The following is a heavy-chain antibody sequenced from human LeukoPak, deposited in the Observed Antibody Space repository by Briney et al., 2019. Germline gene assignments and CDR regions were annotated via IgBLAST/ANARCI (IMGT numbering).Heavy chain of an antibody. J-gene: IGHJ4*02. CDR3: ARRRGSSWEAYFEY. V-gene: IGHV3-21*01. D-gene: IGHD6-19*01. CDR1: GFTFSSYS. Sequence: GGSLRLSCAASGFTFSSYSMNWVRQAPGKGLEWVSSISSSSSYIYYADSVKGRFTISRDNAKNSLYLQMNSLRAEDTAVYYCARRRGSSWEAYFEYWGRGTLVTVSS. CDR2: ISSSSSYI.